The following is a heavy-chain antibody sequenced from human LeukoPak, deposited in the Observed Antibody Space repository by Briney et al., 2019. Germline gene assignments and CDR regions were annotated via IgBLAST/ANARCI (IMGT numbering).Heavy chain of an antibody. CDR3: ARFLRYCSGGSCPASLGFGY. CDR1: GYSFTSYW. D-gene: IGHD2-15*01. CDR2: IYPGDSDT. J-gene: IGHJ4*02. Sequence: GESLKISCKGSGYSFTSYWIGWVRQMPGKGLEWMGIIYPGDSDTRYSPSFQGQVTISADKSISTAYLKWSSLKASDTAMYYCARFLRYCSGGSCPASLGFGYWGQGTLVTVSS. V-gene: IGHV5-51*01.